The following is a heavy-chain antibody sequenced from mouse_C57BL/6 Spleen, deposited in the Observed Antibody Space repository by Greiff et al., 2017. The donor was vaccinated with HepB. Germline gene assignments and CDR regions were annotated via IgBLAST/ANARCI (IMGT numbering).Heavy chain of an antibody. J-gene: IGHJ2*01. D-gene: IGHD1-1*01. Sequence: DVKLVESGGGLVKPGGSLKLSCAASGFTFSDYGMHWVRQAPEKGLVWVAYISSGSSTIYYADTVKGRFTISRDNAKNTLFLQMTSLRSEDTAMYYCARLYYYGSSYGFDYWGQGTTLTVSS. CDR1: GFTFSDYG. V-gene: IGHV5-17*01. CDR3: ARLYYYGSSYGFDY. CDR2: ISSGSSTI.